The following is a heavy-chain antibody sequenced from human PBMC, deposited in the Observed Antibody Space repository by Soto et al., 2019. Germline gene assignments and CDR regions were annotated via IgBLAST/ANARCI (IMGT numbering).Heavy chain of an antibody. CDR2: IYWNDDK. V-gene: IGHV2-5*01. CDR3: ARADGGFIEWLGAFDI. D-gene: IGHD3-3*01. J-gene: IGHJ3*02. Sequence: SGPTLVNPTQTLTLTCTFSGFSLSTSGVGVGWIRQPPGKALEWLALIYWNDDKRYSPSLKRRLTITKDTSKNQVVLTMTNMDPVDTATYYCARADGGFIEWLGAFDIWGQGTMVTVSS. CDR1: GFSLSTSGVG.